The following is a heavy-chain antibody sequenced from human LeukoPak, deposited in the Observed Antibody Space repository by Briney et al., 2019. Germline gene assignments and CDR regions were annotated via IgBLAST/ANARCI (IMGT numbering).Heavy chain of an antibody. V-gene: IGHV3-30*18. J-gene: IGHJ4*02. CDR1: GFAFHAYG. CDR3: AKDLGYCSSTSCSWDY. D-gene: IGHD2-2*01. Sequence: GGSLRLSCAASGFAFHAYGMHWVRQAPGKGLEWVAVISYDGNQNFYADSVRGRFTISRDNSKNTLYLQLNSLRAEDTAVYYCAKDLGYCSSTSCSWDYWGQGTLVTVSS. CDR2: ISYDGNQN.